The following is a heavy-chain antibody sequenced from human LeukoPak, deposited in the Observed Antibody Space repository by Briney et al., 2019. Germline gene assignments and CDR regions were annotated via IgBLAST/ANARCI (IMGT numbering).Heavy chain of an antibody. Sequence: GASVKVSCKASGYTFTSYDINWVRQATGQGLEWMGWMNPNSGNTGYAQKFQGRVTMTRNTSISTAYMELSSLRSEDTAVYYCARGWVYYYDSSGYYSSYYYFYYYMDVWGKGTTVTVSS. CDR2: MNPNSGNT. CDR3: ARGWVYYYDSSGYYSSYYYFYYYMDV. V-gene: IGHV1-8*01. D-gene: IGHD3-22*01. J-gene: IGHJ6*03. CDR1: GYTFTSYD.